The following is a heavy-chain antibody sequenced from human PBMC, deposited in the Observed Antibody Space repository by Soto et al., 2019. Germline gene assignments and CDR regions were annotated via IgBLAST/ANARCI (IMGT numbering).Heavy chain of an antibody. J-gene: IGHJ6*02. V-gene: IGHV3-30-3*01. CDR2: ISYDGSNK. D-gene: IGHD2-2*01. CDR1: GFTFSSYA. Sequence: QVQLVESGGGVVQPGRSLRLSCEASGFTFSSYAMHWVRQAPGKGLEWVAVISYDGSNKYYADSVKGRFTISRDNSKNTLYLQMNSLRAEDTAVYYCARGGDIVVVPAAAYFYGMDVWGQGTTVTVSS. CDR3: ARGGDIVVVPAAAYFYGMDV.